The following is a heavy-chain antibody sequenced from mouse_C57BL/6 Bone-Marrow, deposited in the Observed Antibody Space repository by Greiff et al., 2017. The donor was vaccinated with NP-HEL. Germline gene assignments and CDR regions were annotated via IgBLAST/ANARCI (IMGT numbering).Heavy chain of an antibody. J-gene: IGHJ2*01. CDR1: GYTFTSYW. CDR3: ASITTVVATPYFGY. Sequence: QVQLQQPGAELVKPGASVKMSCKASGYTFTSYWITWVKQRPGQGLEWIGDIYPGSGSTNYNEKFKSKATLTVDTSPSTTYMQLSSLTSEDSAVYYCASITTVVATPYFGYWGQDTTLTVSS. CDR2: IYPGSGST. D-gene: IGHD1-1*01. V-gene: IGHV1-55*01.